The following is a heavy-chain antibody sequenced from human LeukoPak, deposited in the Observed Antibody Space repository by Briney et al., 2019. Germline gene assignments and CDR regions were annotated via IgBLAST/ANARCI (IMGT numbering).Heavy chain of an antibody. CDR1: GYTFTSYY. CDR2: INPSGGST. D-gene: IGHD5-24*01. Sequence: ASVKVSCKASGYTFTSYYMHWVRQAPGQGLEWMGIINPSGGSTSYAQKFQGRVTMTRDMSTSTVYMELSSLRSVDTAVYYCASEEDGYNLVYWGQGTLVTVSS. V-gene: IGHV1-46*01. CDR3: ASEEDGYNLVY. J-gene: IGHJ4*02.